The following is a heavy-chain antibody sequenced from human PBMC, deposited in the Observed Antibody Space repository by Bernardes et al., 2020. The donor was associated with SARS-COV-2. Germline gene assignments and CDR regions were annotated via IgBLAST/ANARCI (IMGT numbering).Heavy chain of an antibody. CDR1: GDSVSSNSAA. V-gene: IGHV6-1*01. CDR2: TYYRSKWYN. Sequence: QTLSLTCAISGDSVSSNSAAWNWIRQSPSRGLEWLGRTYYRSKWYNDYAVSVKSRITINPDTSKNQFSLQLNSVTPEDTAVYYCARESVYYYGSGSYYRPLYYYYGMDVWGQGTTVTVSS. D-gene: IGHD3-10*01. CDR3: ARESVYYYGSGSYYRPLYYYYGMDV. J-gene: IGHJ6*02.